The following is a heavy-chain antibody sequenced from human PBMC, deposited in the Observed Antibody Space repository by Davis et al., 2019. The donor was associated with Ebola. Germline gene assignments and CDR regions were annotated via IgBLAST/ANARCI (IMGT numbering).Heavy chain of an antibody. Sequence: PGGSLRLSCAASGFTFSSYAMSWVRQAPGKGLEWVSGISASGGSTYYADSVKGRFTISRDNSKNTLYLQMNSLRIEDTAVYFCTTDRGIAIRPLFDSWGQGTLVTVSS. J-gene: IGHJ4*02. CDR3: TTDRGIAIRPLFDS. V-gene: IGHV3-23*01. CDR2: ISASGGST. D-gene: IGHD6-13*01. CDR1: GFTFSSYA.